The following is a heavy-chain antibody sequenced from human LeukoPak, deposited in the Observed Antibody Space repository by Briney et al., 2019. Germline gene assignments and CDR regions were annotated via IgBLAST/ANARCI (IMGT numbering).Heavy chain of an antibody. J-gene: IGHJ3*02. CDR1: GYTFTGYY. CDR3: AISRPNRGRYCSGGSCLSGAFDI. V-gene: IGHV1-2*04. D-gene: IGHD2-15*01. CDR2: INPNSGGT. Sequence: GASVKVSCKASGYTFTGYYTHWVRQAPGQGLEWMGWINPNSGGTNYAQKFQGWVTMTRDTSISTAYMELSRLRSDDTAVYYCAISRPNRGRYCSGGSCLSGAFDIWGQGTMVTVSS.